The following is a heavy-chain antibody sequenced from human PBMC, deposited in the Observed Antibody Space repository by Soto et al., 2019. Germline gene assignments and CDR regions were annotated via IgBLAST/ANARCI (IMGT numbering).Heavy chain of an antibody. Sequence: GGSLRLSCAASGFTFSSYAMSWVRQAPGKGLEWVSAISGSGGSTYYADSVKGRFTISRDNSKNTLYLQMNSLRAEDTAVYYCAKDLNVLLWFGELSHYFDYWGQGTLVTVSS. J-gene: IGHJ4*02. CDR1: GFTFSSYA. V-gene: IGHV3-23*01. CDR2: ISGSGGST. D-gene: IGHD3-10*01. CDR3: AKDLNVLLWFGELSHYFDY.